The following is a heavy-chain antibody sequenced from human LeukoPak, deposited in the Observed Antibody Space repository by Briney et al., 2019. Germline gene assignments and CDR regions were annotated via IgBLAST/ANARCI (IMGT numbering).Heavy chain of an antibody. CDR1: GGSISSYY. D-gene: IGHD2-15*01. CDR2: IYTSGST. J-gene: IGHJ3*02. V-gene: IGHV4-4*07. Sequence: SETLSLTCTVSGGSISSYYWSWIRQPAGKGLEWIGRIYTSGSTNYNPSLKSRVTTSVDTSKNQFSLKLSSVTAADTAVYYCARAPGYCSGGSCSTLDIWGQGTMVTVSS. CDR3: ARAPGYCSGGSCSTLDI.